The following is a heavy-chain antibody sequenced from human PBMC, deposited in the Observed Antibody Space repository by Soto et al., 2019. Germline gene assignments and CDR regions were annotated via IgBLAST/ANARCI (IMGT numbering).Heavy chain of an antibody. CDR2: ISGSVGST. V-gene: IGHV3-23*01. Sequence: SLRLSLAGSGFTFSKCVMSGVRQAPGKGLEWVSAISGSVGSTYYADSVKGRFTISRDNSKNTLYLQMNSLRAEDTAVYYCAKDSRLSYGDSDYWGQGTLVTLSS. CDR1: GFTFSKCV. J-gene: IGHJ4*02. D-gene: IGHD4-17*01. CDR3: AKDSRLSYGDSDY.